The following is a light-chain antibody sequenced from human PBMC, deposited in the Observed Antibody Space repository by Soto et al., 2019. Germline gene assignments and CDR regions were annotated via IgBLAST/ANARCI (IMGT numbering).Light chain of an antibody. Sequence: EIVLTQSPGTLSLSPGERATLSCRASQSVSNNYLAWYQQKPGQAPRLLIYGASTRATGIPARFSGSGSGTDFTLTISSLEPEDFAVYYCQQLTDWPPQWTFGQGTRWIS. CDR2: GAS. CDR3: QQLTDWPPQWT. V-gene: IGKV3-11*01. CDR1: QSVSNNY. J-gene: IGKJ1*01.